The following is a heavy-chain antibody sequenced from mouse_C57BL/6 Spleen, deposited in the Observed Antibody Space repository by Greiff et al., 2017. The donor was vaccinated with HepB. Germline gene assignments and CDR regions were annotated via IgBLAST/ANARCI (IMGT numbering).Heavy chain of an antibody. D-gene: IGHD2-4*01. CDR2: ISYDGSN. Sequence: DVKLQESGPGLVKPSQSLSLTCSVTGYSITSGYYWNWIRQFPGNKLEWMGYISYDGSNNYNPSLKNRISITRDTSKNQFFLKLNSVTTEDTATYYCARIYYDYDDPYWYFDVWGTGTTVTVSS. V-gene: IGHV3-6*01. J-gene: IGHJ1*03. CDR1: GYSITSGYY. CDR3: ARIYYDYDDPYWYFDV.